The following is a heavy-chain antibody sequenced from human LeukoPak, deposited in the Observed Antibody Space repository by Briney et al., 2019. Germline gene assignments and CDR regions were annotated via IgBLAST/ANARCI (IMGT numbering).Heavy chain of an antibody. CDR3: QANYYYYMDV. V-gene: IGHV3-73*01. Sequence: GGSLKLSCAASGITFDGSPIHWVRQASGKGLEWVGRIRSKTNNYATGYAASVKGRFLISRDDSKNMSYLQMNSLKTEDTAVYYCQANYYYYMDVWGKGTTVTVS. J-gene: IGHJ6*03. CDR1: GITFDGSP. CDR2: IRSKTNNYAT.